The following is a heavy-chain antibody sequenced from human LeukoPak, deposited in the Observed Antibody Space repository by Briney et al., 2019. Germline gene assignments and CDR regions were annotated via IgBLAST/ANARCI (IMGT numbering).Heavy chain of an antibody. CDR3: AREREGHSPN. CDR1: GFTFSSYA. CDR2: IKQDGSEK. J-gene: IGHJ4*02. V-gene: IGHV3-7*01. D-gene: IGHD2-21*01. Sequence: GGSLRLSCAASGFTFSSYAMSWVRQAPGKGLEWVANIKQDGSEKYYVDSVKGRFTISRDNAKNSLYLQMNSLRAEDTAVYYCAREREGHSPNWGQGTLVTVSS.